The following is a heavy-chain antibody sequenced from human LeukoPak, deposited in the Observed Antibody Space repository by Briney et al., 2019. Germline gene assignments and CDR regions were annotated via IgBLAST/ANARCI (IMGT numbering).Heavy chain of an antibody. D-gene: IGHD1-1*01. CDR3: ARGQNVPA. Sequence: GGSLRLSCAASGFTVSNIYMNWVRQAPGKGLEWVSVIYSGGSTYYADFVKGRFTISRDNSRNTLYLQMNSLRAEDTAVYYCARGQNVPAWGQGTLVTVSS. J-gene: IGHJ4*02. CDR2: IYSGGST. V-gene: IGHV3-53*01. CDR1: GFTVSNIY.